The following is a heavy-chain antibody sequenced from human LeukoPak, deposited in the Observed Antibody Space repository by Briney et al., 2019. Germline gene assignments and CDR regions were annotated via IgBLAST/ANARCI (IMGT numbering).Heavy chain of an antibody. Sequence: GGSLRLSCAASEFSVSSNYMTWVRQAPGKGLECVSIIYSGGTTYYADSVRGRFTISRDNSKNTLYLQMNSLRAEDTALYYCARHIAARTPYYFDYWGQGTLVTVSS. CDR2: IYSGGTT. CDR3: ARHIAARTPYYFDY. D-gene: IGHD6-6*01. V-gene: IGHV3-66*04. CDR1: EFSVSSNY. J-gene: IGHJ4*02.